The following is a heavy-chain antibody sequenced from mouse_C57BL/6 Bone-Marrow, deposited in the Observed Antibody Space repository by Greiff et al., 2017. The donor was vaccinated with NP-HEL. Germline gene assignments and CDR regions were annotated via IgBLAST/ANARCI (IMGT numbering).Heavy chain of an antibody. CDR1: GYTFTSYW. V-gene: IGHV1-64*01. Sequence: VQLQQSGAELMKPGASVKLSCKASGYTFTSYWMHWVKQRPGQGLEWIGMIHPNSGSTNYNEKFKSKATLTVDKSSSTAYMQLSSLTSEDSAVYYCARAKYYTPFDYWGQGTTLTVSS. J-gene: IGHJ2*01. CDR2: IHPNSGST. CDR3: ARAKYYTPFDY. D-gene: IGHD2-12*01.